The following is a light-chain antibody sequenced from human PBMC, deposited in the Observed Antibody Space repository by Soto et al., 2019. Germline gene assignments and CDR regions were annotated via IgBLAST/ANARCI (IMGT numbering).Light chain of an antibody. V-gene: IGKV3-20*01. Sequence: EIVLTQSPGTLSLSPGERATLSCRASQSVSSNYLAWYQHRPGQAPRLLIYGASSRATGIPDRFSGSGSGTDFTLTISRLEPEDFAVYYCQQYGTSPALTFGGGTKVDIK. J-gene: IGKJ4*01. CDR3: QQYGTSPALT. CDR2: GAS. CDR1: QSVSSNY.